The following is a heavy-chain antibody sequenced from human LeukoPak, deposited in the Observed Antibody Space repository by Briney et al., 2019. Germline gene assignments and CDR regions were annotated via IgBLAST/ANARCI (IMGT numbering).Heavy chain of an antibody. V-gene: IGHV3-9*01. J-gene: IGHJ4*02. Sequence: GGSLRLSCAASGFTFDDYAMHWVRQAPGKGLEWVSGISWNSGSIGYADSVKGRFTISRDNAKNSLYLQMNSLRAEDTALYYSAKDITILGYCSSTSCYSQGFDYWGQGTLVTVSS. D-gene: IGHD2-2*02. CDR3: AKDITILGYCSSTSCYSQGFDY. CDR2: ISWNSGSI. CDR1: GFTFDDYA.